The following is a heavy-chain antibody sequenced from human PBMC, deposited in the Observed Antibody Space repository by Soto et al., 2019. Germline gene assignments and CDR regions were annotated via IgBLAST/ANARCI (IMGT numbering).Heavy chain of an antibody. V-gene: IGHV4-59*01. CDR1: GGSISSYY. D-gene: IGHD1-20*01. Sequence: SETLSLTCTVSGGSISSYYWSWIRQPPGKGLEWIGYIYYSGSTNYNPSLKSRVTISVDTSKNQFSLKLSSVTAADTAVYYCARVSITGTTDAFDIWGQGTMVT. CDR3: ARVSITGTTDAFDI. J-gene: IGHJ3*02. CDR2: IYYSGST.